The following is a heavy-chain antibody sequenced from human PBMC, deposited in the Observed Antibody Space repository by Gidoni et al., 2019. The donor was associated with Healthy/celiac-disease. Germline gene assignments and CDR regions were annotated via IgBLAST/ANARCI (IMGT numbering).Heavy chain of an antibody. Sequence: QVQLVESGGGVVQPGRSLRLSCAASGFTLSSYGMHWIRQAPGKGLGWGAVIWYDGSNKYYADSLKGRFTIYRDNSKNTLYLQMNSLRAEDTAVYYCAIVIEVGATRGRAFDIWGQGTMVTVSS. CDR3: AIVIEVGATRGRAFDI. CDR1: GFTLSSYG. J-gene: IGHJ3*02. CDR2: IWYDGSNK. D-gene: IGHD1-26*01. V-gene: IGHV3-33*01.